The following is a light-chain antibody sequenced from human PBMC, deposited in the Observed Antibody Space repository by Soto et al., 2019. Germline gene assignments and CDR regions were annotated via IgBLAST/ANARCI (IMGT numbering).Light chain of an antibody. CDR2: TNT. Sequence: QSALTQPPSVSGAPGQRVTISCTGNSSNIGAGYAVHWYQLLPGAAPKLLIYTNTNRLSGVPDRFSGSRSGPSASLAITGLQAEDEGEYSCQSYDASLNWVFGGGTQLTVL. CDR3: QSYDASLNWV. CDR1: SSNIGAGYA. V-gene: IGLV1-40*01. J-gene: IGLJ3*02.